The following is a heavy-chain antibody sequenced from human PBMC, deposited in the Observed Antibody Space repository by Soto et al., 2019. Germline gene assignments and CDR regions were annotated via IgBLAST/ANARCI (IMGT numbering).Heavy chain of an antibody. D-gene: IGHD3-9*01. V-gene: IGHV4-34*01. CDR2: INHSGST. Sequence: SETLSLTCAVYGGSFIGYYWSWIRQPPGKGLEWIGEINHSGSTNYNPSLKSRVTISVDTSKNQFSLKLSSVTAADTAVYYCARALLRYFDWSPSSWFDPWGQGTLVTVSS. CDR1: GGSFIGYY. CDR3: ARALLRYFDWSPSSWFDP. J-gene: IGHJ5*02.